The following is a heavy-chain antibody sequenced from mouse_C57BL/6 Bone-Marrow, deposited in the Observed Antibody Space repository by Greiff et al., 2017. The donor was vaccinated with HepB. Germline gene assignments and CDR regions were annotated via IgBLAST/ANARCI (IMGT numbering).Heavy chain of an antibody. CDR1: GYAFSSSW. V-gene: IGHV1-82*01. D-gene: IGHD1-1*01. CDR3: ARSEGITAVVATDY. Sequence: QVQLKESGPELVKPGASVKISCKASGYAFSSSWMNWVKQRPGKGLEWIGRIYPGDGDTNYNGKFKGKATLTADKSSSTAYMQLSSLTSEDSAVYFGARSEGITAVVATDYWGQGTTLTVSS. CDR2: IYPGDGDT. J-gene: IGHJ2*01.